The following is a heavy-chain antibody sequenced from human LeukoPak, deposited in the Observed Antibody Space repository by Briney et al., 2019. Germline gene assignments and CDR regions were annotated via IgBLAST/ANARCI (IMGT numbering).Heavy chain of an antibody. CDR1: GGSVSSGSYY. D-gene: IGHD4-17*01. CDR3: ARGGDYGDYRSFDY. V-gene: IGHV4-61*01. J-gene: IGHJ4*02. Sequence: SETLSLTCTVSGGSVSSGSYYWSRIRQPPGKGLEWIGYIYYSGSTNYNPSLKSRVTISVDTSKNQFSLKLSSVTAADTAVYYCARGGDYGDYRSFDYWGQGTLVTVSS. CDR2: IYYSGST.